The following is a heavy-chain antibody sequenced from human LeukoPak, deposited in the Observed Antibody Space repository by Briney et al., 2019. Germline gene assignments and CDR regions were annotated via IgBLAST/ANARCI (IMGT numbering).Heavy chain of an antibody. CDR1: RYTFTSYD. CDR2: MNPNSGNT. J-gene: IGHJ5*02. CDR3: ASHYYDSSGYQP. Sequence: ASVKVSCKAPRYTFTSYDINWVRQATGQGPEWMGWMNPNSGNTGYAQKFQGRVTITRNTSISTAYMELSSLRSEDTAVYYCASHYYDSSGYQPWGQGTLVTVSS. D-gene: IGHD3-22*01. V-gene: IGHV1-8*03.